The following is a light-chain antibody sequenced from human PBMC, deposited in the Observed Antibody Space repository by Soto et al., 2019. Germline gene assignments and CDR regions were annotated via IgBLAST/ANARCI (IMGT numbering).Light chain of an antibody. CDR3: SSYAGNNNLYV. J-gene: IGLJ1*01. CDR2: EVN. CDR1: SSDVGTYNY. V-gene: IGLV2-8*01. Sequence: QSVLTQPPSASGSPGRSVTSSCTGTSSDVGTYNYVSWYQQHPGKAPKLMIYEVNKRPAGVPDRFSGSKSGIMASLTVSGLQAEDEADYYCSSYAGNNNLYVFGTGTKVTVL.